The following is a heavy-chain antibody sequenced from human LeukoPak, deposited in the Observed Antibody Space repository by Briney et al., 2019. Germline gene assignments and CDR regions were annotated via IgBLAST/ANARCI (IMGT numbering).Heavy chain of an antibody. CDR3: AKFNIVVVPAAAFEY. CDR2: ISSSGSTT. V-gene: IGHV3-23*01. J-gene: IGHJ4*02. D-gene: IGHD2-2*01. Sequence: GGSLRLSCAVSGFTFSSYAMSWVRQAPGKGLEWVSGISSSGSTTYYADSVKGRFTISRDNSKNTLYLQMNSLRAEDTATYYCAKFNIVVVPAAAFEYWGQGTLVTVSS. CDR1: GFTFSSYA.